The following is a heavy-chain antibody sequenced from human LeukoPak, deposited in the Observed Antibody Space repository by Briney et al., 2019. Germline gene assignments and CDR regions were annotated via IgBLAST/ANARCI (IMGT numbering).Heavy chain of an antibody. CDR2: ISAYNGNT. D-gene: IGHD6-13*01. CDR1: GSSFTIYG. J-gene: IGHJ4*02. Sequence: AWGKVCCTASGSSFTIYGNSWMRQAPGQGHERMGWISAYNGNTNYAQKLQGRVTMTTDTSTSTDYMELRSLSSDDTAVYYCARFGIAAAGRRGFDYWGQGTLVTVSS. CDR3: ARFGIAAAGRRGFDY. V-gene: IGHV1-18*04.